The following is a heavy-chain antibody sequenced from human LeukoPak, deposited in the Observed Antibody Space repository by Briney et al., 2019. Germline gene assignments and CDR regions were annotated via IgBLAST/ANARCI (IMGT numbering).Heavy chain of an antibody. CDR1: GYTFTDYY. CDR3: ATPDCRGSNCYVP. CDR2: VDPGDGET. J-gene: IGHJ5*02. V-gene: IGHV1-69-2*01. D-gene: IGHD2-2*01. Sequence: RASVKISCTASGYTFTDYYIQWVQQAPGKGLIWMGRVDPGDGETIYAETFQGRVTITADPSTDTAYMELSSLRSEDTAVYYCATPDCRGSNCYVPWGQGTLVTVSS.